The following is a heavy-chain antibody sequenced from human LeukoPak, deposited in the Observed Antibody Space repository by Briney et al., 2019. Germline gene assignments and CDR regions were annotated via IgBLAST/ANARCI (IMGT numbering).Heavy chain of an antibody. D-gene: IGHD6-19*01. Sequence: SETLSLTCTVSGRSISSYYWSWIRQPPGKGLEWIGYIYYSGSANYNPSLKSRVTISVDTSKNQFSLKLSSVTAADAAVYYCARDVSSGWLGFDPWGQGTLVTVSS. V-gene: IGHV4-59*01. J-gene: IGHJ5*02. CDR3: ARDVSSGWLGFDP. CDR2: IYYSGSA. CDR1: GRSISSYY.